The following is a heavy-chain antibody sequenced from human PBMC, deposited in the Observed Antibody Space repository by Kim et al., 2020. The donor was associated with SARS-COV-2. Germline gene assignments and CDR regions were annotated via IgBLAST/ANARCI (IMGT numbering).Heavy chain of an antibody. V-gene: IGHV1-69*13. CDR3: ARDVRDGYNFDY. J-gene: IGHJ4*02. CDR1: GGTFSSYA. D-gene: IGHD5-12*01. Sequence: SVKVSCKASGGTFSSYAISWVRQAPGQGLEWMGGIIPIFGTANYAQKFQGRVTITADESTSTAYMELSSLRSEDTAVYYCARDVRDGYNFDYWGQGTLVTVSS. CDR2: IIPIFGTA.